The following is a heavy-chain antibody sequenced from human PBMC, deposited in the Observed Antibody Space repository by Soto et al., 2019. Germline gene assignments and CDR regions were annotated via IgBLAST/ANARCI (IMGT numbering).Heavy chain of an antibody. D-gene: IGHD2-2*01. Sequence: GGSLRLSCAASGFTFSYYGLHWVRHAPGKGLEWVAGISYDGSNRYYGDSVKGRFSISRDNLNNTLYLQMNSLRDEDTAVYYCAKGGRIPTSSVDYWGQGTLVTVSS. J-gene: IGHJ4*02. CDR3: AKGGRIPTSSVDY. CDR2: ISYDGSNR. V-gene: IGHV3-30*18. CDR1: GFTFSYYG.